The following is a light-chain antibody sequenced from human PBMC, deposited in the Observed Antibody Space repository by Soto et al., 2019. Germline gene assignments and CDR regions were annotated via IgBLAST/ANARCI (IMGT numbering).Light chain of an antibody. Sequence: QSVLTQPRSVSGSPGDSVSISCTGTSSDVGGYSYVSWYQQHPGKAPKLMISDVSKRPSGVPDRFSGSKFGNTASLTISGLQAEDEADYYCCSYAGAFTYVFGSGTEVTVL. V-gene: IGLV2-11*01. CDR2: DVS. CDR1: SSDVGGYSY. CDR3: CSYAGAFTYV. J-gene: IGLJ1*01.